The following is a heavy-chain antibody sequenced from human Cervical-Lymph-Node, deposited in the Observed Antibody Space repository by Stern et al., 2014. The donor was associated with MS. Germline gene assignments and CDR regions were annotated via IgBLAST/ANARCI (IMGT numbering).Heavy chain of an antibody. CDR3: ARGVLLGVLRY. D-gene: IGHD3-10*01. CDR2: ISYDGSNK. Sequence: VQLVESGGGVVQPGRSLRLSCAASGFTFSSYAMHWVRQATGKGLEWVAVISYDGSNKYYADSVKGRFTISRDNSKNTLYLQMNSLRAEDTAVYYCARGVLLGVLRYWGQGTLVTVSS. J-gene: IGHJ4*02. V-gene: IGHV3-30*01. CDR1: GFTFSSYA.